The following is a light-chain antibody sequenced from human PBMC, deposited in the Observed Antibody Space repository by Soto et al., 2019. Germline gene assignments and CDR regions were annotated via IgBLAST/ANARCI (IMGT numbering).Light chain of an antibody. CDR2: GAS. CDR3: QQYGNSLFT. J-gene: IGKJ3*01. V-gene: IGKV3-20*01. CDR1: QSVSGSY. Sequence: EIVLTQSPGTLSLSPGERATLSCRASQSVSGSYIAWYQQKPGQAPRLLIYGASSRATSIPDRFSGSGSGTDFTLTISRLEPEDFAVYYCQQYGNSLFTFGPGTKVDIK.